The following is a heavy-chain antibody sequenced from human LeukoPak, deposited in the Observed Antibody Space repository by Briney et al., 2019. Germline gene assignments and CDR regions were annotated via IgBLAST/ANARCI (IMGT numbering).Heavy chain of an antibody. D-gene: IGHD2-15*01. V-gene: IGHV4-4*02. CDR1: MDSTNGNY. J-gene: IGHJ4*02. CDR2: VHPSGST. CDR3: AREIFNAPTPGAY. Sequence: SETLSLTCAVSMDSTNGNYWSWVRQSPGKGLEWIGEVHPSGSTNYQPSLKSRVTISIDRSKDQISLDLTSVTAADTAVYYCAREIFNAPTPGAYWGQGILVTVSS.